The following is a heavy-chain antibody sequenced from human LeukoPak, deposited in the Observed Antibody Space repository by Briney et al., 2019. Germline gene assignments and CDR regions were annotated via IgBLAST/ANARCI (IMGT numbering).Heavy chain of an antibody. Sequence: SETLSLPCAVYGGSFSGYYWSWIRQPPGKGLEWIGEINHSGSTNYNPSLKSRVTISVDTSKNQFSLKLSSVTAADTAVYYCARGAVLRYFDWLSGGGYFDYWGQGTLVTVSS. V-gene: IGHV4-34*01. CDR2: INHSGST. CDR3: ARGAVLRYFDWLSGGGYFDY. CDR1: GGSFSGYY. J-gene: IGHJ4*02. D-gene: IGHD3-9*01.